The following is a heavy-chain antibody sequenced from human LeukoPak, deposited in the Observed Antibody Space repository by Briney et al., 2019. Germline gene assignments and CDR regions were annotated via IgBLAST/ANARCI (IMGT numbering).Heavy chain of an antibody. CDR1: GGSISSGSYY. V-gene: IGHV4-61*09. Sequence: SQTLSLTCTVSGGSISSGSYYWSWIRQPPGKGLEWIGYIYTSGSTNYNPSLKSRVTISVDTSKNQFSLKLSSVTAADTAVYYCASTILELPVYWGQGTLVTVSS. D-gene: IGHD1-7*01. J-gene: IGHJ4*02. CDR3: ASTILELPVY. CDR2: IYTSGST.